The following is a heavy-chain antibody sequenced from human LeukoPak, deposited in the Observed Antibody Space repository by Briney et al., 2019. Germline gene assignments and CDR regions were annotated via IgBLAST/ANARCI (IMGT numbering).Heavy chain of an antibody. Sequence: GGSLRLSCAASGFTFSNYWMSWVRQTPGKGLEWVANIKEDGSDKYYVDSLKGRFTISRDNAKNSLYPQMNSLRAEDTAVYYCAKDRTRQAYWGQGTLVTVSS. CDR1: GFTFSNYW. CDR3: AKDRTRQAY. J-gene: IGHJ4*02. CDR2: IKEDGSDK. V-gene: IGHV3-7*03. D-gene: IGHD3-3*01.